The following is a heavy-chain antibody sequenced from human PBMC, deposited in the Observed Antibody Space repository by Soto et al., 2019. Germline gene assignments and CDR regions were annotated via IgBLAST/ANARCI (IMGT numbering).Heavy chain of an antibody. V-gene: IGHV4-30-4*02. CDR2: IFYSGNT. D-gene: IGHD6-13*01. Sequence: SETLSLTFTVSGGSISSGDYYWSWIRQPPGKGLEWIGYIFYSGNTYYNPSLKSRVTISVDTSKNQFSLKLSSVTAADMAVYYCARGTLYSSSWLYTWGWFDPWGQGTLVTVSS. J-gene: IGHJ5*02. CDR1: GGSISSGDYY. CDR3: ARGTLYSSSWLYTWGWFDP.